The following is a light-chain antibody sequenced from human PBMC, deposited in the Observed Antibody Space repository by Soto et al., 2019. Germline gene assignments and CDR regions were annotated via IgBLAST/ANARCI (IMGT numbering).Light chain of an antibody. V-gene: IGKV1-39*01. CDR3: HLTYSMPPT. CDR2: AAS. CDR1: QRISTY. Sequence: IQMTQSPSSLSASVGDRVTITCRASQRISTYLNWFQQRPGKAPRLLIYAASTLQTGVSSNFSGSASGTEFTLTITSLQPEDFATYFCHLTYSMPPTVGQGTKVDIK. J-gene: IGKJ1*01.